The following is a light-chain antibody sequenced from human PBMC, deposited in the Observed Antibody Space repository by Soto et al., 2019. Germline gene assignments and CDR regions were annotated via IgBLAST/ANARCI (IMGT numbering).Light chain of an antibody. V-gene: IGKV1-39*01. CDR1: QNIATY. CDR3: LQSYNTPLT. J-gene: IGKJ4*01. Sequence: DSQMTQSPSSLSASVGDRVTITCRASQNIATYLNWYQQTPGKAPKLLIYTASTLQSGVPSRFSGSGSGTDFTLTISSLQPEDFATFYCLQSYNTPLTFGGGTKVDI. CDR2: TAS.